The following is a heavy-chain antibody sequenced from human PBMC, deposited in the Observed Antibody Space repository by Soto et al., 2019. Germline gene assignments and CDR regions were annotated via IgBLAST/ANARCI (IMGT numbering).Heavy chain of an antibody. D-gene: IGHD3-22*01. CDR2: IWYDGSNK. Sequence: GGSLRLSCAASGFTFSSYGMHWVRQAPGKGLEWVAVIWYDGSNKYYADSVKGRFTISRDNSKNTLYLQMNSLRAEDTAVYYCASKVYYYDSSGYYYHPDYYYYGMDVWGQGTTVTVSS. CDR3: ASKVYYYDSSGYYYHPDYYYYGMDV. J-gene: IGHJ6*02. CDR1: GFTFSSYG. V-gene: IGHV3-33*01.